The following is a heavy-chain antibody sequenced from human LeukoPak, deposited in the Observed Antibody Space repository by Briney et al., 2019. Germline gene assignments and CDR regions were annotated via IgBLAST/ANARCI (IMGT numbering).Heavy chain of an antibody. CDR1: GYTFTGYY. V-gene: IGHV1-2*02. D-gene: IGHD2-2*01. Sequence: ASVKVSCKASGYTFTGYYMHWVRQAPGEGLEWLGWINPNSGGTNYAQKFQGRVTMTRDTSISTAYMELSRLRSDDTAVYYCARGSSGCSSTSCYASVWFDPWGQGTLVTVSS. CDR3: ARGSSGCSSTSCYASVWFDP. J-gene: IGHJ5*02. CDR2: INPNSGGT.